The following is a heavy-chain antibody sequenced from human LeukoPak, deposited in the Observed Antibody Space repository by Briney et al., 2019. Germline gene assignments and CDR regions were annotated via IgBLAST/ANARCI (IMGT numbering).Heavy chain of an antibody. Sequence: ASVKVSCKASGYTFTSYDINWVRLATGQGLEWMGWMNPNSGNTGYAQKFQGRVTMTRNTSISTAYMELSSLRSEDTAVYYCARPPGELFRYHYGMDVWGQGTTVTVSS. V-gene: IGHV1-8*01. CDR1: GYTFTSYD. CDR2: MNPNSGNT. CDR3: ARPPGELFRYHYGMDV. J-gene: IGHJ6*02. D-gene: IGHD3-10*01.